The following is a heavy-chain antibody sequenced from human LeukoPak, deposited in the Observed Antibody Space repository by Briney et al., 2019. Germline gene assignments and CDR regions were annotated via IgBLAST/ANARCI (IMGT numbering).Heavy chain of an antibody. CDR2: IKQDGSEK. CDR3: ARRVGATGCGWFDP. V-gene: IGHV3-7*01. Sequence: PGGSLRLSCAASGFTFSGYWMSWVRQAPGKGLEWVANIKQDGSEKYYVDSVKGRFTISRDNAKNSLYLQMNSLRAEDTAVYYCARRVGATGCGWFDPWGQGTLVSVSS. J-gene: IGHJ5*02. CDR1: GFTFSGYW. D-gene: IGHD1-26*01.